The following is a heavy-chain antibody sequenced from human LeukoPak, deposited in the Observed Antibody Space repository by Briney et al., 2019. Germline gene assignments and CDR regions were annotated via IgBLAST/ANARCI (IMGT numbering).Heavy chain of an antibody. J-gene: IGHJ5*02. CDR2: ISSSSDYI. CDR1: EFTFSSYN. Sequence: KSGGSLRLSCAASEFTFSSYNMNWVRQAPGKGLEWVSSISSSSDYIYYADSVKGRFTIPRDNAKNSLYLQMKSLRAEDTAVYYCARGKTSQNIVTRKTYNWFDPWGQGTLVTVSS. V-gene: IGHV3-21*01. CDR3: ARGKTSQNIVTRKTYNWFDP. D-gene: IGHD2/OR15-2a*01.